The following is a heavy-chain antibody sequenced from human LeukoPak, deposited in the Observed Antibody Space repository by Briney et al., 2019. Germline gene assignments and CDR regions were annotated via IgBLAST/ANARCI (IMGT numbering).Heavy chain of an antibody. J-gene: IGHJ3*02. CDR3: ARGLRGYYDTGGYTWDAFDI. Sequence: GASVTVSFKSSVYTFTNYGITWVRQAPGQGLEGMGWISPYNGNTNYAQKFQGRVTMTTDTSTRTAYMELRGLRSDDTAVYYCARGLRGYYDTGGYTWDAFDIWGQGTMVTVSS. V-gene: IGHV1-18*01. D-gene: IGHD3-22*01. CDR2: ISPYNGNT. CDR1: VYTFTNYG.